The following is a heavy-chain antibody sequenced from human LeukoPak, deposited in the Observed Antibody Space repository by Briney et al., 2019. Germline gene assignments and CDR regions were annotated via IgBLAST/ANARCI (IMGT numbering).Heavy chain of an antibody. V-gene: IGHV4-61*05. CDR1: GGSISSSSYY. CDR2: IYTSGST. J-gene: IGHJ4*02. CDR3: ARHEGSAYYVLDY. Sequence: SETLSLTCTVSGGSISSSSYYWGWIRQPPGKGLEWIGYIYTSGSTNYNPSLKSRVTISVDTSKNQFSLKLSSVTAADTAVYYCARHEGSAYYVLDYWGQGTLVTVSS. D-gene: IGHD3-10*02.